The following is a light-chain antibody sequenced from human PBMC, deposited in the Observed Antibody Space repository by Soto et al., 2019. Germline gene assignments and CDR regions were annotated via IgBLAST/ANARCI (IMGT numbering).Light chain of an antibody. J-gene: IGKJ4*01. CDR1: QSISNW. CDR3: QQYNSYSPRLT. CDR2: RAS. Sequence: DIQMTQSPSTLSASVGDRVTITCRASQSISNWLAWYQQKPGKAPKLLIYRASSLESGVPSRFSGSGSGTESTLTISSLQPDDFATYDYQQYNSYSPRLTFGGGTKVETK. V-gene: IGKV1-5*03.